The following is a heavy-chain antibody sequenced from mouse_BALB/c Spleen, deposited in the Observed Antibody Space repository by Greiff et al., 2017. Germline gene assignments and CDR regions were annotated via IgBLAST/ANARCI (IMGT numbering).Heavy chain of an antibody. D-gene: IGHD6-1*01. CDR2: IWGGGST. CDR3: ARNSPTAMDY. V-gene: IGHV2-6-4*01. Sequence: AQLQESGPGLVAPSQSLSLSCTVSGFSFSRYSVHWVRQPPGQGLEWLGMIWGGGSTDYNSALKSRLSISKDNSKSQVFLKMNSLQTDDTAMYYCARNSPTAMDYWGQGTSVTVSS. J-gene: IGHJ4*01. CDR1: GFSFSRYS.